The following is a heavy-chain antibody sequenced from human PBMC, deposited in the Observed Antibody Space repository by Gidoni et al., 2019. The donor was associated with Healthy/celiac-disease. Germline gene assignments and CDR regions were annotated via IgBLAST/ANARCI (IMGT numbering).Heavy chain of an antibody. Sequence: EVQRVESGGGLVQTGGSLRLSCAASGFTFSSYWMHWVRRAPGKGLVWVSRINSEESSTSYADSVKGRFTISIVNAKNTLYLQMNSLRAEDTAVYYCARSNLQLWPKDIFDYWGQGTLVTVSS. V-gene: IGHV3-74*01. CDR3: ARSNLQLWPKDIFDY. D-gene: IGHD5-18*01. J-gene: IGHJ4*02. CDR2: INSEESST. CDR1: GFTFSSYW.